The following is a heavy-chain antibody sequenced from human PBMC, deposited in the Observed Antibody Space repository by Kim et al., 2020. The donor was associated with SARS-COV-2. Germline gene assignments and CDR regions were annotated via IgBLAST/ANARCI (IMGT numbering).Heavy chain of an antibody. Sequence: ASVKGRFTISRDESQTSLYLRMNSLKTEDTALYYCTRVVVSATPEVTFDIWGQGTEVTVSS. V-gene: IGHV3-72*01. J-gene: IGHJ3*02. CDR3: TRVVVSATPEVTFDI. D-gene: IGHD2-15*01.